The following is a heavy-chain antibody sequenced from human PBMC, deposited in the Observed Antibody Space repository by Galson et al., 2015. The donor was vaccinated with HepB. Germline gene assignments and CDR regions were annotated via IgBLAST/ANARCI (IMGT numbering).Heavy chain of an antibody. CDR1: GYTFTGYY. D-gene: IGHD2-2*01. Sequence: SVKVSCKASGYTFTGYYMHWVRQAPGQGLEWMGRINPNSGGTNYAQKFQGRVTMTRDTSISTAYMELSRLRSDDTAVYYCAREKPYCSSTSCYLYYYYYYYMDVCGKGTTVTVSS. CDR2: INPNSGGT. J-gene: IGHJ6*03. CDR3: AREKPYCSSTSCYLYYYYYYYMDV. V-gene: IGHV1-2*06.